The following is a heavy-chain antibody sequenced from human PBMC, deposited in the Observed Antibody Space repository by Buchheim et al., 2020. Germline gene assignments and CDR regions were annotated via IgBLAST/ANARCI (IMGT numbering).Heavy chain of an antibody. CDR2: IYWGENK. CDR3: AHRGGVATTGGDFDY. D-gene: IGHD3-16*01. CDR1: GFSLSSSEGG. Sequence: QITLKESGPTLVKPTQTLTLTCRFSGFSLSSSEGGVGWVRQPPGKALEWLAVIYWGENKRYSPYLKNRLTITEDPSKDQVILTMTNMDPVDTGTYYCAHRGGVATTGGDFDYWGQGTL. J-gene: IGHJ4*02. V-gene: IGHV2-5*02.